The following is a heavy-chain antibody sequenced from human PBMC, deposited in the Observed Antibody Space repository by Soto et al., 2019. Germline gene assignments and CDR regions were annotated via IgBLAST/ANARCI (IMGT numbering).Heavy chain of an antibody. CDR3: ARDQWLVVPFDY. V-gene: IGHV3-30-3*01. J-gene: IGHJ4*02. Sequence: GGSLRLSCAASGFTISSYAMHWVRQAPGKGLEWVAVISYDGSNKYYADSVKGRFTISRDNSKNTLYLQMNSLRAEDTAVYYCARDQWLVVPFDYWGQGTLVTVSS. D-gene: IGHD6-19*01. CDR2: ISYDGSNK. CDR1: GFTISSYA.